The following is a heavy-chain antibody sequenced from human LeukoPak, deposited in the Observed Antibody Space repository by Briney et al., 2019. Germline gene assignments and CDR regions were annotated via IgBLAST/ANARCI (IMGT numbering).Heavy chain of an antibody. CDR1: GFTLSNYW. D-gene: IGHD1-26*01. V-gene: IGHV3-74*01. CDR2: INRDGSST. J-gene: IGHJ4*02. Sequence: GGSLRLSCAASGFTLSNYWMHWVRQTPGKGLVWVSRINRDGSSTDYADSVKGRFTISRDDSKNTLYLQMNSLRAEDTAVYYCVKDLGRYRNNCFDYWGQGTLVTVSS. CDR3: VKDLGRYRNNCFDY.